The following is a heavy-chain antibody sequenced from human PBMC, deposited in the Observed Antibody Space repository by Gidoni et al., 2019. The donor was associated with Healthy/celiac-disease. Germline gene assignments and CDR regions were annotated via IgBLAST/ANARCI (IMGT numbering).Heavy chain of an antibody. CDR2: IRSKAYGGTT. CDR1: GFTFGDYA. J-gene: IGHJ1*01. V-gene: IGHV3-49*05. CDR3: QLDLVVVTARYPEYFQH. Sequence: EVQLVASGGGLVKPGRSLRLSCTASGFTFGDYAMSWFRQAPGKGLEWVGFIRSKAYGGTTEYAASVKGRFTISRDDSKSIAYLQMNSLKTEDTAVYYCQLDLVVVTARYPEYFQHWGQGTLVTVSS. D-gene: IGHD2-21*02.